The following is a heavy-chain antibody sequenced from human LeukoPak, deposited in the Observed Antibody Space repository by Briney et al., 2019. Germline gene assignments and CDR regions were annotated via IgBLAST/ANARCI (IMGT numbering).Heavy chain of an antibody. CDR1: GFTVSSYW. CDR2: INSDGSRT. V-gene: IGHV3-74*01. CDR3: ARDLDTYDILTGSDDY. J-gene: IGHJ4*02. D-gene: IGHD3-9*01. Sequence: GGSLRLSCAASGFTVSSYWMHWVRQAPGKGLVWVSRINSDGSRTSYADSVEGRFTISRDNAKNTLYLQMNSLRAEDTAVYYCARDLDTYDILTGSDDYWGQGTLVTVSS.